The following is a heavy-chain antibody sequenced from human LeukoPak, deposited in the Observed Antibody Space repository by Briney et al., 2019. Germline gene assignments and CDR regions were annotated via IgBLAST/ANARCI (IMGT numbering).Heavy chain of an antibody. J-gene: IGHJ6*02. Sequence: SETLSLTCAVYGGSFSGYYWSWLRQPPGKGLEWIGEINHSGSTNYNPSLKSRVTISVDTSKNQFSLKLRSVTAADTAVYYCARGPPIVVVPAAMLGYYYYGMDVWGQGTTVTVSS. CDR1: GGSFSGYY. CDR3: ARGPPIVVVPAAMLGYYYYGMDV. V-gene: IGHV4-34*01. D-gene: IGHD2-2*01. CDR2: INHSGST.